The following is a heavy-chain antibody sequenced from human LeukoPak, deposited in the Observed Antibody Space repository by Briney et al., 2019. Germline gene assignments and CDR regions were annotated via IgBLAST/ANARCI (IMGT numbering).Heavy chain of an antibody. J-gene: IGHJ4*02. Sequence: ASVKVSCKASGYTFTGYYMHWVRQAPGQGLKWMGWINPNSGGTNYAQKFQGRVTMTRDTSISTAYMELSRLRSDDTAVYYCAYTRDDILTGYPIDYWGQGTLVTVSS. D-gene: IGHD3-9*01. V-gene: IGHV1-2*02. CDR1: GYTFTGYY. CDR3: AYTRDDILTGYPIDY. CDR2: INPNSGGT.